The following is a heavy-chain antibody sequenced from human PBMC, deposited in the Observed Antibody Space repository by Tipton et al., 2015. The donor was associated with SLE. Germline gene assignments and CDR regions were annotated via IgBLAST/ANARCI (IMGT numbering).Heavy chain of an antibody. CDR3: ARGREWNWSPYYMDV. V-gene: IGHV4-59*11. D-gene: IGHD1-1*01. Sequence: TLSLTCTVSGGSIKSRYWIWVRQPAGRGLEWLAYRFHDGNINYNPSLKTRLTMSVDTSRDQFSLTLNSVTAADTGIYYCARGREWNWSPYYMDVWGKGTTVTVSS. J-gene: IGHJ6*03. CDR1: GGSIKSRY. CDR2: RFHDGNI.